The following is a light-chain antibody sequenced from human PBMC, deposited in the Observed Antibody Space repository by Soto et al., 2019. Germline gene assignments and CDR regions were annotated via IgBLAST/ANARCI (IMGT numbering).Light chain of an antibody. CDR3: TSYTGSSPLVV. CDR1: SSDVGAYDY. Sequence: QSVLTQPASVSGSPGQSITISCTGTSSDVGAYDYVSWYQQHPDKAPKLMIFEVTNRPSGVSHRFSGSKSGNTASLTISGLQAEDEADYYCTSYTGSSPLVVFGGGTKVTVL. V-gene: IGLV2-14*01. J-gene: IGLJ3*02. CDR2: EVT.